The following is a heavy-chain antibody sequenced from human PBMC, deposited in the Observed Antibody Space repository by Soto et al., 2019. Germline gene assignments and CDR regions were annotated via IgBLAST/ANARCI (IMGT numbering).Heavy chain of an antibody. D-gene: IGHD2-8*02. CDR2: VTAGGGGT. J-gene: IGHJ5*02. CDR3: AREVGFCTGGPCDPHWFDA. CDR1: GFTFRSYA. Sequence: GGSLRLSCAASGFTFRSYAMSWVRQAPGRGPEWVSAVTAGGGGTWYADSVKGRFTISRDDSKYTLDLQINSLRAADTALYYCAREVGFCTGGPCDPHWFDAWGQGTLVNVSS. V-gene: IGHV3-23*01.